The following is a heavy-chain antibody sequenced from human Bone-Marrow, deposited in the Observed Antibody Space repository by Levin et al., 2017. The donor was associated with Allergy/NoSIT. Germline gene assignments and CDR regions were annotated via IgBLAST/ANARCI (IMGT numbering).Heavy chain of an antibody. CDR3: TRDRAVGASGYYFDY. V-gene: IGHV3-30-3*01. D-gene: IGHD2-15*01. CDR1: GFSVSSSA. CDR2: ISYDGNNK. J-gene: IGHJ4*02. Sequence: SCGASGFSVSSSAMHWVRQAPGKGLEWVALISYDGNNKYYADSVKGRFTISRDSSENTLYLQMNRLRAVDTAVYYCTRDRAVGASGYYFDYWGQGTLVTVSS.